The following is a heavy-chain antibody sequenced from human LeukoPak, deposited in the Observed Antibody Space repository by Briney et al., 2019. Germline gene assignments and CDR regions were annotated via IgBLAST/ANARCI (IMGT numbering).Heavy chain of an antibody. CDR2: INPNSGGT. CDR1: GYTFTGYY. D-gene: IGHD3-3*01. J-gene: IGHJ6*03. V-gene: IGHV1-2*02. CDR3: ARDTARITIFGVAKYMDV. Sequence: GSVTVSCKASGYTFTGYYMHWVRQAPGQGLEWMGWINPNSGGTNYAQKFQGRVTMTRDTSISTAYMELRRLRSDDTAVYYCARDTARITIFGVAKYMDVWGKGTTVTVSS.